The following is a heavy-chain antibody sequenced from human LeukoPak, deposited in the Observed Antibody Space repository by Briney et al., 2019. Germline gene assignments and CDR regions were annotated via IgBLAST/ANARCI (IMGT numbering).Heavy chain of an antibody. CDR2: IYYSGST. CDR1: GGSISSGGYY. J-gene: IGHJ3*02. D-gene: IGHD1-26*01. Sequence: SETLSLTCTVSGGSISSGGYYWSWIRQPPGKGLEWIGYIYYSGSTNYNPSLKSRVTISVDTSKNQFSLKLSSVTAADTAVYYCARGFGSEESRLRWGFDGVTLDAFDIWGQGTMVTVSS. CDR3: ARGFGSEESRLRWGFDGVTLDAFDI. V-gene: IGHV4-61*08.